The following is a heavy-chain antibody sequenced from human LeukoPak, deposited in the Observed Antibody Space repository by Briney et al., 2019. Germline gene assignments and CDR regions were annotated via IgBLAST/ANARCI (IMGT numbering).Heavy chain of an antibody. Sequence: GESLRLSCAASGFSFSNYWFHWVRQAPGKGLEWVSVIYSGDITYYTDSVKGRFTISRDNSKNTLYLQMNSLRAEDTAVYYCARGSGYSYGFPDYWGQGTLVTVSS. CDR1: GFSFSNYW. D-gene: IGHD5-18*01. J-gene: IGHJ4*02. CDR2: IYSGDIT. CDR3: ARGSGYSYGFPDY. V-gene: IGHV3-53*01.